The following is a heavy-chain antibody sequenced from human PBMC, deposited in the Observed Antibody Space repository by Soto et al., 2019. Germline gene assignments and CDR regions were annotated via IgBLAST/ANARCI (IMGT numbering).Heavy chain of an antibody. CDR1: GGSISSSNYY. Sequence: PSETLSLTCTVSGGSISSSNYYWGWIRQPPGKGLEWIGTIFYSGSTYYNPSLKSRVTISVDTSKNQFSLKLSSVTAADTAVYYCARLVADYYGPGDYWGQGTLVTVSS. D-gene: IGHD3-10*01. J-gene: IGHJ4*02. CDR2: IFYSGST. CDR3: ARLVADYYGPGDY. V-gene: IGHV4-39*01.